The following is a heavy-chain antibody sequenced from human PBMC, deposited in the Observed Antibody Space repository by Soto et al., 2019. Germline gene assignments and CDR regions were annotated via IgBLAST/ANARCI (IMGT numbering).Heavy chain of an antibody. V-gene: IGHV1-18*04. CDR2: ISAYSGYT. CDR3: ARDYCSTPKCSRYSYFAF. CDR1: NYTFTYYG. D-gene: IGHD2-2*01. Sequence: QVHLEQSGVEVKKPGASVKVSCKASNYTFTYYGITWVRQAPGQGLEWMGWISAYSGYTNDAQNLQGRVFMTTDTSTNTAYVELRIQRSDDTAMYYCARDYCSTPKCSRYSYFAFWGEGSLTTVSS. J-gene: IGHJ1*01.